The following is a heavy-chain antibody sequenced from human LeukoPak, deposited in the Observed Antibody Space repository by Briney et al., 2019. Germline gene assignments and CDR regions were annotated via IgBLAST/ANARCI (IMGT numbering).Heavy chain of an antibody. Sequence: PGGSLRLSCAASGFTFSGSALHWVRQAPGKGLEWVAVISYEGSNKYYADSVKGRFTISRDNSKNTLYLQMNSLRAEDTAVYYCAKLPHRIAAAGTFDYWGQGTLVTVSS. CDR3: AKLPHRIAAAGTFDY. J-gene: IGHJ4*02. CDR1: GFTFSGSA. D-gene: IGHD6-13*01. V-gene: IGHV3-30*04. CDR2: ISYEGSNK.